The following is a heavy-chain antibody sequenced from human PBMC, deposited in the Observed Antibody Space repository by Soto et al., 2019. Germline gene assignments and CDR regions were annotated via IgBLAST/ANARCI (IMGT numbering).Heavy chain of an antibody. J-gene: IGHJ6*02. V-gene: IGHV4-34*01. CDR3: ARGSRFLEWSRYYYYGMDV. Sequence: SETLSLTCAVYGGSFSGYYWSWIRQPPGKGLEWIGEINHSGSTNYNPSLKSRVTISVDTSKNQFSLKLSFVTAADTAVYYCARGSRFLEWSRYYYYGMDVWGQGTTVTVSS. CDR1: GGSFSGYY. CDR2: INHSGST. D-gene: IGHD3-3*01.